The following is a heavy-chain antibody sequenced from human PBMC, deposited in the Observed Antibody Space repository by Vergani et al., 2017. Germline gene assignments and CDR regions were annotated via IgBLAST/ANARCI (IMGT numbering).Heavy chain of an antibody. CDR3: ASCNRRYYYYMDV. CDR1: GGSFSGYY. J-gene: IGHJ6*03. CDR2: INHSGST. V-gene: IGHV4-34*01. Sequence: QVQLQQWGAGLLKPSETLSLTCAVYGGSFSGYYWSWIRQPPGKGLEWIGEINHSGSTNYNPSLKSRVTISVDTSKNQFSLKLSSVTAADTAVYYCASCNRRYYYYMDVWGKGTTVTVSS. D-gene: IGHD2/OR15-2a*01.